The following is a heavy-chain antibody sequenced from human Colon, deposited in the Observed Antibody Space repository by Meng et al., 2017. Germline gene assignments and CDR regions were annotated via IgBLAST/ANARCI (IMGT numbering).Heavy chain of an antibody. V-gene: IGHV4-61*01. J-gene: IGHJ4*02. CDR1: GVSVSSVSYY. CDR2: IYYSEST. D-gene: IGHD3-22*01. CDR3: ARGASDYDFDY. Sequence: VAGPGLVGSSAPLSLDCTSSGVSVSSVSYYWRWIRQPPGKGLEWIGYIYYSESTNYNPSLKSRVTISVDTSKNQFSLKLSSVTAADTAVYYCARGASDYDFDYWGQGTLVTVSS.